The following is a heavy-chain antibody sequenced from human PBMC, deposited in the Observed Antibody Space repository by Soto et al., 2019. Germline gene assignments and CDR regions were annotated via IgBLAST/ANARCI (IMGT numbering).Heavy chain of an antibody. CDR2: ISGSGGST. D-gene: IGHD6-19*01. J-gene: IGHJ4*02. CDR3: AKLGSYSSGWGGYYFDY. Sequence: GGSLRLSCAASGFTFSSYAMSWVRQAPGKGLEWVSAISGSGGSTYYADSVKGRFTISRDNSKNTLYLQMNSLRAEDTAVYYCAKLGSYSSGWGGYYFDYWGQGTLVTVSS. CDR1: GFTFSSYA. V-gene: IGHV3-23*01.